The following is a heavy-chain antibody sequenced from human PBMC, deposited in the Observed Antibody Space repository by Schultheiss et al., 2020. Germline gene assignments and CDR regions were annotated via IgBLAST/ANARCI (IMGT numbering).Heavy chain of an antibody. V-gene: IGHV4-34*01. CDR3: STSSIAAGDWFDP. J-gene: IGHJ5*02. Sequence: SETLSLTCAVYGGSFSGYYWSWIRQHPGKGLEWIGYIYYSGSTYYNPSLKSRVTISVDTSKNQFSLKLSSVTAADTAVYYCSTSSIAAGDWFDPWGQGTLVNVSS. CDR1: GGSFSGYY. D-gene: IGHD6-6*01. CDR2: IYYSGST.